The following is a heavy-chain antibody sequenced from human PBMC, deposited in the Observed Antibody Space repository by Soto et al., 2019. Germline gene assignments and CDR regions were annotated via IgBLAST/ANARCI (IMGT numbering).Heavy chain of an antibody. D-gene: IGHD3-3*01. V-gene: IGHV3-48*02. J-gene: IGHJ4*02. Sequence: GGSLRLSYVASGFSFSNYNMNCVRQAPGKGLEWVSYITDSSDTVHYADSVRGRFTISRDNAESSLYLQMNSLRDEDTAVYFCARDFGHGYYLDYWGRGTLVTVSS. CDR3: ARDFGHGYYLDY. CDR1: GFSFSNYN. CDR2: ITDSSDTV.